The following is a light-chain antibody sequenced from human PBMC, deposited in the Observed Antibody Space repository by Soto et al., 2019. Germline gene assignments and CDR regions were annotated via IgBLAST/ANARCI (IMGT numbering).Light chain of an antibody. V-gene: IGKV3-15*01. Sequence: EIVMTQSPATLSVSPGERATLSCRASQSVSSNLAWYQHKPGQAPRLLIYAASIGATGIPARFSGSGSGTEFTLTISSLQSEDFAVYYCQQYNNWWTFGQGTKVEIK. CDR3: QQYNNWWT. CDR2: AAS. J-gene: IGKJ1*01. CDR1: QSVSSN.